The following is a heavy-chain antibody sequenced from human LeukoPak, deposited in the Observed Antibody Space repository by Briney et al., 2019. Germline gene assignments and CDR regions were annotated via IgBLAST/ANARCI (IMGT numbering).Heavy chain of an antibody. CDR1: GGSISSYY. J-gene: IGHJ4*02. CDR2: IYTSGST. D-gene: IGHD2-15*01. V-gene: IGHV4-4*07. CDR3: ARDFRVCSSGSCYSGPFDY. Sequence: PSETLSLTCTVSGGSISSYYWSWIRQPAGKGREWIGRIYTSGSTYYNPSLTSRVPISVDTSRNQFSLKLSSATAADKAVYYCARDFRVCSSGSCYSGPFDYWGQGTLVTVSS.